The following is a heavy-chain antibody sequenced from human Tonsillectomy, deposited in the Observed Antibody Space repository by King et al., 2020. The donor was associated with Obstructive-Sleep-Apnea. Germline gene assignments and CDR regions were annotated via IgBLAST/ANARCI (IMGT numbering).Heavy chain of an antibody. CDR1: GFTFSSYT. CDR2: ISFDGGNK. J-gene: IGHJ3*02. D-gene: IGHD3-10*01. V-gene: IGHV3-30-3*01. Sequence: VQLVESGGGVVQPGRSLRLSCAASGFTFSSYTMHWVRQAPGKGLEWVAVISFDGGNKVYADFMKGRFSISRDNSKNTLYVQMHSLRAEDTAVYYCARSRRPTTVRTVITDDALDIWGQGTMVTVSS. CDR3: ARSRRPTTVRTVITDDALDI.